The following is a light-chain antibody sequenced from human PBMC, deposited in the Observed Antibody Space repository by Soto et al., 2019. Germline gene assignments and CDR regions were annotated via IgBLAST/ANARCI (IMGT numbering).Light chain of an antibody. CDR2: DVT. CDR3: CAYAGSYTFGV. CDR1: SSGVGGYNY. V-gene: IGLV2-11*01. Sequence: QSALTQPRSVSGSPGQSVTISCTGTSSGVGGYNYVSWYQHHPGKAPKLMIYDVTKRPSGVPDRFSGSKSGNTASLTVSGLQAKDEADYYCCAYAGSYTFGVFGGGTKVTVL. J-gene: IGLJ3*02.